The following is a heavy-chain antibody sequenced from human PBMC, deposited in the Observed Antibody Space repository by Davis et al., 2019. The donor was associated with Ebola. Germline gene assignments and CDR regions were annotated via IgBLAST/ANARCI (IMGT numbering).Heavy chain of an antibody. CDR1: GYTFTRYG. Sequence: AASVKVSCKTSGYTFTRYGISWVRQAPGQGLEWMGWINPNSGGTNYAQKFQGRVTMTRDTSISTASMELSRLRSDDTAVYYCAREARIVVIPTAIRGAWFDPWGQGTLVTVSS. V-gene: IGHV1-2*02. CDR2: INPNSGGT. J-gene: IGHJ5*02. D-gene: IGHD2-2*01. CDR3: AREARIVVIPTAIRGAWFDP.